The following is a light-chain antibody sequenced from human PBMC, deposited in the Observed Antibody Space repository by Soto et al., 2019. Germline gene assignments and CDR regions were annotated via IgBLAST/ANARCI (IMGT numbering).Light chain of an antibody. CDR3: QQYNNWPRT. V-gene: IGKV3-20*01. CDR2: GAS. J-gene: IGKJ5*01. CDR1: QSVRSSH. Sequence: EIVLTQSPGTLSFSRGERATLSCRASQSVRSSHLAWYQQKPGQAPRLLIYGASSRATGIPDRFSGSGSGADFTLTISRLEPEDFAVYYCQQYNNWPRTFGQGTRLEIK.